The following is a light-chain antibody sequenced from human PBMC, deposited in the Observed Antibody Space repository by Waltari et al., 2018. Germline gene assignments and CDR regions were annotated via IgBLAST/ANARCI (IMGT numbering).Light chain of an antibody. Sequence: EIVMTQSPATLSVSPGARATLSCRASQSVSSNLAWYQQKPGQPLRLLIFDASRRATGIPARFSGSGSGTEFTLTISSLQSEDFAVYYCQQYNNWPPYTFGQGTKVEIK. V-gene: IGKV3-15*01. CDR1: QSVSSN. J-gene: IGKJ2*01. CDR2: DAS. CDR3: QQYNNWPPYT.